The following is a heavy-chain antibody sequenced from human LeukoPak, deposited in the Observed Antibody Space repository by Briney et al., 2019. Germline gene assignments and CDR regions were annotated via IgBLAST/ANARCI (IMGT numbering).Heavy chain of an antibody. V-gene: IGHV3-9*01. CDR2: ISWNSGSI. Sequence: QTGGSLRLSRAASGFTFDDYAMHWVRQAPGKGLEWVSGISWNSGSIGYADSVKGRFTISRDNAKNSLYLQMNSLRAEDTALYYCAKDISAGDTVTTVDYWGQGTLVTVSS. CDR3: AKDISAGDTVTTVDY. CDR1: GFTFDDYA. J-gene: IGHJ4*02. D-gene: IGHD4-17*01.